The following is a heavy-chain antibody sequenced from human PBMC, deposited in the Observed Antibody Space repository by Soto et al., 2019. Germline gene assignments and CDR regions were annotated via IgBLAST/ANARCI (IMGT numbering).Heavy chain of an antibody. D-gene: IGHD1-1*01. V-gene: IGHV4-34*01. Sequence: QVQLQQWGAGLVKPSETLSLSCAVYGQSFSGHSWAWIRQPPGKGLEWIGEISESGSTYYNPSLKSRVTISTDTSKNPFSLKLSSVSAADTAAYFCARGSGIVALPGELEDVKYDYWGQGTLVNVSS. J-gene: IGHJ4*02. CDR1: GQSFSGHS. CDR3: ARGSGIVALPGELEDVKYDY. CDR2: ISESGST.